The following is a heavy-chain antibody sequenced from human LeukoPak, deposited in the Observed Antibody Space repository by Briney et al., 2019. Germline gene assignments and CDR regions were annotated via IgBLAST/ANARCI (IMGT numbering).Heavy chain of an antibody. CDR3: ARGADYYDSSGYYYYRGNWFDP. V-gene: IGHV6-1*01. CDR1: GDSVSSNSAA. CDR2: TYYRSKWYN. Sequence: SQTLSLTCAISGDSVSSNSAAWNWIRQSPSRGLEWLGRTYYRSKWYNDYAVSVKSRITINPDTSKNQFSLKLSSVTAADTAVYYCARGADYYDSSGYYYYRGNWFDPWGQGTLVTVSS. J-gene: IGHJ5*02. D-gene: IGHD3-22*01.